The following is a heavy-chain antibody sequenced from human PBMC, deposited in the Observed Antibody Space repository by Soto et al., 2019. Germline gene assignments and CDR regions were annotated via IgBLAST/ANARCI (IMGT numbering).Heavy chain of an antibody. CDR3: AREDIVVVPAAIDY. D-gene: IGHD2-2*01. Sequence: LSLTCTVSGGSISSGGYYWSWIRQHPGKGLEWIGYIYYSGSTYYNPSLKSRVTISVDTSKNQFSLKLSSVTAADTAVYYCAREDIVVVPAAIDYWGQGTLVTVSS. CDR2: IYYSGST. CDR1: GGSISSGGYY. J-gene: IGHJ4*02. V-gene: IGHV4-31*03.